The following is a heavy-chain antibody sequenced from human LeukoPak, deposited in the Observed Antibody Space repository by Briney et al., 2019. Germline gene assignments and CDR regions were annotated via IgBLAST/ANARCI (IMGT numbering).Heavy chain of an antibody. CDR3: ARVVPAGYYGMDV. CDR1: GFTFNSYA. D-gene: IGHD2-2*01. Sequence: GSLRLSCAASGFTFNSYAMSWVRQPPGKGLEWIGEINHSGSTNYNPSLKSRVTISVDTSKNQFSLKLSSVTAADTAVYYCARVVPAGYYGMDVWGQGTTVTVSS. J-gene: IGHJ6*02. V-gene: IGHV4-34*01. CDR2: INHSGST.